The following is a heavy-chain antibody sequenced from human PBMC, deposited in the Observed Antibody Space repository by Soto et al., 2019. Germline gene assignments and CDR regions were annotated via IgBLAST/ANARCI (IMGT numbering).Heavy chain of an antibody. J-gene: IGHJ4*02. Sequence: SVKVSCKASGGTFSSYTISWVRQAPGQGLEWMGRIIPILGIANYAQKFQGRVTITADKSTSTAYMGLSSLRSEDTAVYYCAILYSGYDLYFDYWGQGTLVTVSS. CDR2: IIPILGIA. D-gene: IGHD5-12*01. CDR3: AILYSGYDLYFDY. CDR1: GGTFSSYT. V-gene: IGHV1-69*02.